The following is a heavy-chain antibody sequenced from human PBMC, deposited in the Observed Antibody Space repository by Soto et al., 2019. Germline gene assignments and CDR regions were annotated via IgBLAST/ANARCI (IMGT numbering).Heavy chain of an antibody. J-gene: IGHJ5*02. CDR1: GASISSYC. CDR3: AREAGPDRWFDP. D-gene: IGHD6-19*01. CDR2: ISNSGTT. Sequence: SETLSLTCTVSGASISSYCWTWIRQPAGKGLDWMGRISNSGTTNYNPSLKSRVTRSVDTSQNHVSLNLSSVTAADTAVYYCAREAGPDRWFDPWGQGTLVTV. V-gene: IGHV4-4*07.